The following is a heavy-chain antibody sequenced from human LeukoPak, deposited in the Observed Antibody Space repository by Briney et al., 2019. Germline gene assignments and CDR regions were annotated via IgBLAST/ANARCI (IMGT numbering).Heavy chain of an antibody. D-gene: IGHD3-10*01. CDR3: ARTYGSGSKYYFDY. V-gene: IGHV4-59*01. J-gene: IGHJ4*02. Sequence: PSETLSLTCTVSGGSISSYYWSWIRQPPGKGLDWIGYIYYAGSTNYNPSLKSRVTISIDTSKNQFSLNLTSVTAADTAVYYCARTYGSGSKYYFDYWGQGTLVTVSS. CDR1: GGSISSYY. CDR2: IYYAGST.